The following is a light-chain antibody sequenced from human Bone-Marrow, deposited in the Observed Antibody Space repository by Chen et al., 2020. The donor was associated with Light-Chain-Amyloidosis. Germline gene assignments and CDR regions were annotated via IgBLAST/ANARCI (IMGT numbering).Light chain of an antibody. Sequence: DIQLTQSPSTLSASVGDRVTITCRASDSVVGWLAWYQHHPGKAPKLLMYHGSTLHSGVPSRFSGSGFATDFSLIISNLEPEDFATYYCQQYSSRVLSFGGWTKVEMK. V-gene: IGKV1-5*01. CDR1: DSVVGW. CDR2: HGS. CDR3: QQYSSRVLS. J-gene: IGKJ4*01.